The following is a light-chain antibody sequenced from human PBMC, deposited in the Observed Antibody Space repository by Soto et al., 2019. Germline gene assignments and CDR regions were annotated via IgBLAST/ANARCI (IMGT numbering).Light chain of an antibody. Sequence: QSVLTQPASVSGSPGQSITISCTGTSSDVGSYNLVSWYQQHPGKAPKLLIYEVTKRPSGVSNRFSGSKSGNTASLTISGLQAEYEADYSCCSYAGSSTSYVFGPGTKVPVL. CDR3: CSYAGSSTSYV. CDR2: EVT. CDR1: SSDVGSYNL. V-gene: IGLV2-23*02. J-gene: IGLJ1*01.